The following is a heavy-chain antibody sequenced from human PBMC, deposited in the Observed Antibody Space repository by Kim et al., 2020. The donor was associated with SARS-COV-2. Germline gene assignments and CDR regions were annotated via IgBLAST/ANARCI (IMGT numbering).Heavy chain of an antibody. D-gene: IGHD6-13*01. CDR1: GVSISSDSYY. Sequence: SETLSLTCTVSGVSISSDSYYWGWIRQPPGKGLEWIGSSYYSGTTYYNPSLKSRVTIVADTSKNQLSLNLTSVTAADTAMYYCVRGLGATGTRFYYYYGMDVWGQGTTVTVSS. J-gene: IGHJ6*02. CDR3: VRGLGATGTRFYYYYGMDV. V-gene: IGHV4-39*01. CDR2: SYYSGTT.